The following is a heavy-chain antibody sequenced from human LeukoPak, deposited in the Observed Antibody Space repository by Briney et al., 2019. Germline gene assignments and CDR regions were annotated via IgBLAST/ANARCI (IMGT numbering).Heavy chain of an antibody. CDR1: GYTFTGYY. J-gene: IGHJ6*02. CDR2: ISAYNGNT. V-gene: IGHV1-18*04. Sequence: ASVTVSCKASGYTFTGYYMHWVRQAPGQGLEWMGWISAYNGNTNYAQKLQGRVTMTTDTSTSTAYMELRSLRSDDTAVYYCARDELLGYGMDVWGQGTTVTVSS. D-gene: IGHD2-21*02. CDR3: ARDELLGYGMDV.